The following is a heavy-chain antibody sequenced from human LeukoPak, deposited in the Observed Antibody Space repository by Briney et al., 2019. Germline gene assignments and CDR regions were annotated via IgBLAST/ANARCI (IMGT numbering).Heavy chain of an antibody. CDR1: GFTFSTYG. J-gene: IGHJ4*02. CDR3: AKELIMRFDF. CDR2: ISSSGSTI. D-gene: IGHD3-16*01. Sequence: GGSLRLSCAASGFTFSTYGMHWVRQAPGKGLEWVSYISSSGSTIHYADSVKGRFTISRDNAKNSLYLQMNSLRAEDTAVYYCAKELIMRFDFWGQGTLVTVSS. V-gene: IGHV3-48*04.